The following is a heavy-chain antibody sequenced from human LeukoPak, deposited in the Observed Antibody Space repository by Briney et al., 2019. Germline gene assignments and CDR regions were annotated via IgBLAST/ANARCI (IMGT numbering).Heavy chain of an antibody. V-gene: IGHV3-21*01. Sequence: VGSLTLSCAGSGFTFSVYNMYWVRQTPGKGLEWVASITSSSSYVFYADSVKGRFTISRDNAKKSVYLQMNTLRAEDTAVYYCARATDYGDSISSLYYYFDLWGRGTLVSVSS. CDR1: GFTFSVYN. CDR3: ARATDYGDSISSLYYYFDL. D-gene: IGHD4-17*01. J-gene: IGHJ4*02. CDR2: ITSSSSYV.